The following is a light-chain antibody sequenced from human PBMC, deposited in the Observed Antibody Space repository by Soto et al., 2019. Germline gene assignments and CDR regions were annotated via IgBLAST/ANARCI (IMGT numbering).Light chain of an antibody. CDR3: QQRSNWPPT. CDR2: DAS. J-gene: IGKJ5*01. Sequence: IVLTHSPATLSFSPVETTTLSCAASHSVSSYLSCYQHKPGQAPMLLIYDASNRATCIPARFSGSGSGTDFTLTISSLEPEDFAVYYCQQRSNWPPTFGQGTRLEIK. V-gene: IGKV3-11*01. CDR1: HSVSSY.